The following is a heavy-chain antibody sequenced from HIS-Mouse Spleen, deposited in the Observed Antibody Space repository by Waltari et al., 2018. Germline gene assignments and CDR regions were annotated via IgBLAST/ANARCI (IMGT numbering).Heavy chain of an antibody. CDR2: IYYSGST. CDR1: GGSISSSSYY. J-gene: IGHJ2*01. V-gene: IGHV4-39*07. Sequence: QLQLQESGPGLVKPSETLSLTCTVPGGSISSSSYYWGWIRQPPGKGLGWIGSIYYSGSTYYNPTLKGRVTISVNPSKNQFSRKLSAVTAADTAVYYCAREIPYSSSWYDWYFDLWGRGTLVTVSS. D-gene: IGHD6-13*01. CDR3: AREIPYSSSWYDWYFDL.